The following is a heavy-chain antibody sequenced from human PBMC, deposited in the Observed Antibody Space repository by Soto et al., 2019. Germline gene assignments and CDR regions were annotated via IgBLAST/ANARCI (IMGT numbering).Heavy chain of an antibody. CDR1: GYTFTGYY. D-gene: IGHD2-2*01. J-gene: IGHJ6*02. V-gene: IGHV1-2*04. CDR3: ARGRYCSSTSCPYYYYYYGMDV. Sequence: VASVKVSCKASGYTFTGYYMHWVRQAPGQGLEWMGWINPNSGGTNYAQKFQGWVTMTRDTSIGTAYMELSRLRSDDTAVYYCARGRYCSSTSCPYYYYYYGMDVWGQGTTVTVSS. CDR2: INPNSGGT.